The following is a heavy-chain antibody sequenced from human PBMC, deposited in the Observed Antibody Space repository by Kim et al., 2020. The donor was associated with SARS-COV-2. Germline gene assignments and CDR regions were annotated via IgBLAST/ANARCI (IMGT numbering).Heavy chain of an antibody. D-gene: IGHD1-26*01. J-gene: IGHJ3*02. V-gene: IGHV3-33*08. CDR3: ARDQDIYREGPFPGPFDI. Sequence: GGSLRLSCAASGFNFRTYGLHWVRQAPGKGLEWLAVIGYDGSEKYYVDSVKGRFSISRDNSKNTLYLEMHSLRPEDTAVYYCARDQDIYREGPFPGPFDIWGQGTTVIVSS. CDR1: GFNFRTYG. CDR2: IGYDGSEK.